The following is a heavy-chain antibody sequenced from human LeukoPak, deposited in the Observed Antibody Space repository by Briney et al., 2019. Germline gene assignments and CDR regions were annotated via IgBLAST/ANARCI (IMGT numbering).Heavy chain of an antibody. CDR1: GGSISSYY. CDR3: ASPQRGSYYGFDAFDI. J-gene: IGHJ3*02. D-gene: IGHD1-26*01. Sequence: KPSETLSLTCTVSGGSISSYYWSWIRQPPGKGLEWIGYIYYSGSTNYNPSLKSRVTISVDTSKNQFSLKLSSVPAADTAVYYCASPQRGSYYGFDAFDIWGQETMVTVSS. CDR2: IYYSGST. V-gene: IGHV4-59*01.